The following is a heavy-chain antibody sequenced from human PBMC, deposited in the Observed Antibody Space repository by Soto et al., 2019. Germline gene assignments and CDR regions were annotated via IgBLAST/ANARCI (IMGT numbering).Heavy chain of an antibody. J-gene: IGHJ2*01. D-gene: IGHD3-10*01. CDR2: INHSGST. CDR3: ARGRGDGYNQDWYFDL. Sequence: SETLSLTCAVYGGSFSGYYWNWIRQPPGKGLEWIGEINHSGSTNYNPSLKSRVSISGGTSNNQFSLKLSSVTAADTAVYYCARGRGDGYNQDWYFDLWGRGTLVTVS. V-gene: IGHV4-34*01. CDR1: GGSFSGYY.